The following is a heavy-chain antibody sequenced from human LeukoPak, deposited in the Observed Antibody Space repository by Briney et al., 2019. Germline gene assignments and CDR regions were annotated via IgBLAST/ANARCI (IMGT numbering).Heavy chain of an antibody. CDR1: RFTFSRNN. V-gene: IGHV3-30*02. CDR2: IQYDGKNE. J-gene: IGHJ4*02. CDR3: ARGEGGYYGSGSYYNVPPFDY. D-gene: IGHD3-10*01. Sequence: PGGSLRLSCAASRFTFSRNNMHWVRQAPGKGLEWVAFIQYDGKNEYYADSVKGRFTISKDNSKNTLYLQMNSLKAEDTAVYYCARGEGGYYGSGSYYNVPPFDYWGRGTLVTVSS.